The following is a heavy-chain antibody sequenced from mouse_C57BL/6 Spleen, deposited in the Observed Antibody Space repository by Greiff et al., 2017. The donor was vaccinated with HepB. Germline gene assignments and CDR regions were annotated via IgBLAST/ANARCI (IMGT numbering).Heavy chain of an antibody. V-gene: IGHV1-50*01. J-gene: IGHJ3*01. CDR2: IDPSDSYT. CDR3: ARGGDSEDAY. Sequence: QVQLQQPGAELVKPGASVKLSCKASGYTFTSYWMQWVNQRPGQGLEWIGEIDPSDSYTNYNQKFKDKATLTVDTSSSTADMQLSSLTSEDSAVYYCARGGDSEDAYWGKGTLVTVAA. CDR1: GYTFTSYW. D-gene: IGHD3-2*02.